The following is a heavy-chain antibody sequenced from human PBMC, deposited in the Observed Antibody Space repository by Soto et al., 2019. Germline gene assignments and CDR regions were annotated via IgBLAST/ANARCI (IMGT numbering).Heavy chain of an antibody. CDR2: INPSGGST. V-gene: IGHV1-46*01. CDR1: GYTFTSYY. CDR3: AASIAARPWFDP. D-gene: IGHD6-6*01. Sequence: ASVKVSCKASGYTFTSYYMHWVRQAPGQGLEWMGIINPSGGSTSYAQKFQGRVTMTRDTSTSTVYMELSSLRSEDTAVYYCAASIAARPWFDPWGQGTLVTVSS. J-gene: IGHJ5*02.